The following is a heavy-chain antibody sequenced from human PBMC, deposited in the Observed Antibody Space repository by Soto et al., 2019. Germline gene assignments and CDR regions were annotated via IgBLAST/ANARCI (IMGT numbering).Heavy chain of an antibody. Sequence: SETLSLTCTVSGGSISSSSYYWGWIRQPPGKGLEWIGSIYYSGSTYYNPSLKSRVTISVDTSKNQFSLKLSSVTAADTAVYYCVALYSSSWDSYYYYMDVWGKGTTVTVSS. J-gene: IGHJ6*03. CDR1: GGSISSSSYY. CDR2: IYYSGST. D-gene: IGHD6-13*01. CDR3: VALYSSSWDSYYYYMDV. V-gene: IGHV4-39*01.